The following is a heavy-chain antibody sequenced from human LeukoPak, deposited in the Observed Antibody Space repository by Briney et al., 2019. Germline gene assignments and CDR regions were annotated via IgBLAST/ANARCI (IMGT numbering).Heavy chain of an antibody. CDR2: VGGDGRHT. D-gene: IGHD3-22*01. J-gene: IGHJ6*02. Sequence: GGSLTLSCAASGSIFNTYVMSWVRQAPGNGLEWVSSVGGDGRHTYYADSVKGRFTISRDNSKNTLYLQMNSLRAEDTAVYYCARDLYYYDSSGYYHYYYYGMDVWGQGTTVTVSS. V-gene: IGHV3-23*01. CDR3: ARDLYYYDSSGYYHYYYYGMDV. CDR1: GSIFNTYV.